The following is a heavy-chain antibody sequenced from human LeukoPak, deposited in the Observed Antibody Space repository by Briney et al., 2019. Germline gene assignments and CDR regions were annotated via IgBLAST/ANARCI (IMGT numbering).Heavy chain of an antibody. CDR1: GFTFSSYA. CDR3: ARGHTPACFDY. J-gene: IGHJ4*02. V-gene: IGHV3-23*01. Sequence: PGASLRLSCAASGFTFSSYAMSWVRQAPGKGLEWVSAISGSGGSTYYADSVKGRFTISRDNSKNTLYLQMNSLRAEDTAVYYSARGHTPACFDYWGQGTLLTVSS. D-gene: IGHD2-15*01. CDR2: ISGSGGST.